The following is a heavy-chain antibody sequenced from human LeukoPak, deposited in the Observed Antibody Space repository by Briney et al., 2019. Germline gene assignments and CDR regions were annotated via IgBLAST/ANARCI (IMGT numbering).Heavy chain of an antibody. CDR3: ARGLVYSYGYTYDYYGMDF. CDR1: GGSFSGYY. V-gene: IGHV4-34*01. D-gene: IGHD5-18*01. Sequence: PSETLSLTCAVYGGSFSGYYWSWIRQPPGKGLEWIGEINHSGSTNYNPSLKSRVTISVDTSKNQFSLKLSSVTAADTAVYYCARGLVYSYGYTYDYYGMDFWGQGTTVTVSS. J-gene: IGHJ6*02. CDR2: INHSGST.